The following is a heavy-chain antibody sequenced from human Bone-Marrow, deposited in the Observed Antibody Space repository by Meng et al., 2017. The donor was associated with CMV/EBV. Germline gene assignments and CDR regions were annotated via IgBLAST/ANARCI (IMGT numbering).Heavy chain of an antibody. D-gene: IGHD2-15*01. J-gene: IGHJ5*02. V-gene: IGHV3-48*04. CDR3: ARRNVGGSRWFDP. Sequence: GGSLRLSCAASGFTFSSYSMNWVRQAPGKGLEWVSYISSSGSTIYYADSVKGRFTIPRDNAKNSLYLQMNSLRAEDTAVYYCARRNVGGSRWFDPWGQGTLVTVSS. CDR2: ISSSGSTI. CDR1: GFTFSSYS.